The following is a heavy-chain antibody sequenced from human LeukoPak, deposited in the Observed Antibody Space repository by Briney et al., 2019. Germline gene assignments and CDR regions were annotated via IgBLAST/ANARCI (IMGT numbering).Heavy chain of an antibody. CDR1: GFTFSSYA. J-gene: IGHJ4*02. Sequence: PGGSLRLSCAASGFTFSSYAMSWVRQAPGKGLEWVSAISGSGGSTYYADSVKGRFTISRDNSKNTLYLQMNSLRAEDTAVCYCALDREYQLPRDDYWGQGTLVTVSS. CDR2: ISGSGGST. D-gene: IGHD2-2*01. CDR3: ALDREYQLPRDDY. V-gene: IGHV3-23*01.